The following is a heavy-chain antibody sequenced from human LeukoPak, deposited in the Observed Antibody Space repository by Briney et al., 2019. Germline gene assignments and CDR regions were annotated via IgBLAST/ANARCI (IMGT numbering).Heavy chain of an antibody. CDR1: GFSVSTTY. J-gene: IGHJ4*02. CDR2: IYSGSDT. V-gene: IGHV3-53*01. Sequence: GSLRLSCAASGFSVSTTYMSWVRQAPGKGPEWVSLIYSGSDTYYPDSVKGRFTISRDDSKNTVFLQMSNLRAEDTAVYYCATRDKGGYNYGYLDYWGQGSLVTVSS. CDR3: ATRDKGGYNYGYLDY. D-gene: IGHD5-18*01.